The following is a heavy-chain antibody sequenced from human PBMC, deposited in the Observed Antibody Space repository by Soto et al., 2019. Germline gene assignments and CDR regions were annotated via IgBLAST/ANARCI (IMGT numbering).Heavy chain of an antibody. V-gene: IGHV1-46*01. J-gene: IGHJ6*02. CDR2: INPNGGST. D-gene: IGHD2-2*01. CDR1: GYTFTSYY. Sequence: QVQLVQSGAEVKKPGASVKVSCKASGYTFTSYYMHWVRQAPGQGLEWMGIINPNGGSTSYAQKIQGRVTMPRDTSTSTVYMELSSLRSEDTAVYYCARGRSSPPNYYGMDVWGQGTTVTVSS. CDR3: ARGRSSPPNYYGMDV.